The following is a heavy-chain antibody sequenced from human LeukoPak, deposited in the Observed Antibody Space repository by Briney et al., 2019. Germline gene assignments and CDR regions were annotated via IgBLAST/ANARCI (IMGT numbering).Heavy chain of an antibody. CDR3: ARNLWFGELSFDP. V-gene: IGHV4-59*01. CDR2: IYYSGSA. Sequence: SETLSLICTVSGGSISSYYWSWIRQPPGKGLEWIGYIYYSGSANYNPSLKSRVTISVDTSKNQFSLKLSSVTAADTAVYYCARNLWFGELSFDPWGQGTLVTVSS. CDR1: GGSISSYY. J-gene: IGHJ5*02. D-gene: IGHD3-10*01.